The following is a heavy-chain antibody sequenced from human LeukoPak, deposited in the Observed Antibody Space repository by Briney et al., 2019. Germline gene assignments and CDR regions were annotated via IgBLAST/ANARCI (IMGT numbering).Heavy chain of an antibody. V-gene: IGHV3-33*06. CDR2: IWYDGSNK. J-gene: IGHJ4*02. CDR3: AKAETYYDILTGYYFDY. Sequence: PGRSLRLSCAASGFTFSSYGMHWVRQAPGKGLEWVAVIWYDGSNKYYADSVKGRFTISRDNSKNTLYLQMNSLGAEDTAVYYCAKAETYYDILTGYYFDYWGQGTLVTVSS. CDR1: GFTFSSYG. D-gene: IGHD3-9*01.